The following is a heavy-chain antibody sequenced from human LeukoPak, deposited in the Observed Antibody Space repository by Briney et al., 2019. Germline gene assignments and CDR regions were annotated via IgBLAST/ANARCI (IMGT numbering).Heavy chain of an antibody. CDR2: ISSSSRYI. V-gene: IGHV3-21*01. J-gene: IGHJ5*01. CDR3: ARALIAAAGGDWFDS. CDR1: GFTFSSYS. Sequence: PGGSLRLSCAASGFTFSSYSMNWVRQAPGKGLEWVSSISSSSRYIYYADSVKGRFTISRDNAKNSLYLQMNSLRAEDTAVYYCARALIAAAGGDWFDSWSQGTLVTVSS. D-gene: IGHD6-13*01.